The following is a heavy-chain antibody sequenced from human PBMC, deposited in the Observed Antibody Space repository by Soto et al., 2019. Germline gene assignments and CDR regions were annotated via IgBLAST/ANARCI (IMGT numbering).Heavy chain of an antibody. D-gene: IGHD3-22*01. J-gene: IGHJ4*01. CDR2: INPNSGGT. V-gene: IGHV1-2*04. CDR3: ASPRTYYYDSSGLF. Sequence: ASVNVSCKASGYTFTVYYMHWVLQAPGQGLEWMGWINPNSGGTNYAQKFQGWVTMTRDTSISTAYMELSRLRSDDTAVYYCASPRTYYYDSSGLFWGQGTLVTVSS. CDR1: GYTFTVYY.